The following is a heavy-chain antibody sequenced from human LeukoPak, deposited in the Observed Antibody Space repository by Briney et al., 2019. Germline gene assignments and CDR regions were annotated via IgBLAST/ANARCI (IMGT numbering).Heavy chain of an antibody. CDR3: AKGGGGGIAAAGGAFDI. J-gene: IGHJ3*02. CDR2: ISGSGGST. CDR1: GITFSSYG. V-gene: IGHV3-23*01. D-gene: IGHD6-13*01. Sequence: GGSLRLSCAASGITFSSYGMHWVRQAPGKGLEWVSAISGSGGSTYYADSVKGRFTISRDNSKNTLYLQMNSLRAEDTAVYYCAKGGGGGIAAAGGAFDIWGQGTMVTVSS.